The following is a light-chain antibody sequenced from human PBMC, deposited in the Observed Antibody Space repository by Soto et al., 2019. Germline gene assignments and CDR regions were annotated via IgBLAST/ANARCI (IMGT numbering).Light chain of an antibody. CDR3: QTWGTGRASDV. J-gene: IGLJ7*01. Sequence: QPVLTQSPSASASLGASGKLTCTLSRGHRHYAIAWPQQQPEKGPRYLLTCKRAGSHLKGDGIPDRFSGSSSGAERYLFISCLQSEDEADYYCQTWGTGRASDVFGGRTQLTVL. CDR1: RGHRHYA. CDR2: CKRAGSH. V-gene: IGLV4-69*01.